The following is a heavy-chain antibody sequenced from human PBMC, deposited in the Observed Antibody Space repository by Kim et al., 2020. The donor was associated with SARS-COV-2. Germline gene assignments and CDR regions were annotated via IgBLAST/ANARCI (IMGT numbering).Heavy chain of an antibody. CDR2: INHSGST. D-gene: IGHD6-13*01. V-gene: IGHV4-34*01. CDR3: ARALGEQQLVPYYYYGMDV. J-gene: IGHJ6*01. Sequence: SETLSLTCAVYGGSFSGYYWSWIRQPPGKGLEWIGEINHSGSTNYNPSLKSRVTISVDTSKNQFSLKLSSVTAADTAVYYCARALGEQQLVPYYYYGMDV. CDR1: GGSFSGYY.